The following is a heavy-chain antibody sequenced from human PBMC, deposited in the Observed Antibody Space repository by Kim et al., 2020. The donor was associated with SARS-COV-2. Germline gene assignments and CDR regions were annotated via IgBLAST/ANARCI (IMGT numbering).Heavy chain of an antibody. CDR1: GFTFSSYS. D-gene: IGHD4-17*01. CDR2: ISSSSSYI. CDR3: AREYGDYGGPLGY. V-gene: IGHV3-21*01. Sequence: GSLRLSCAASGFTFSSYSMNWVRQAPGKGLEWVSSISSSSSYIYYADSVKGRFTISRDNAKNSLYLQMNSLRAEDTAVYYCAREYGDYGGPLGYWGQGTLVTVSS. J-gene: IGHJ4*02.